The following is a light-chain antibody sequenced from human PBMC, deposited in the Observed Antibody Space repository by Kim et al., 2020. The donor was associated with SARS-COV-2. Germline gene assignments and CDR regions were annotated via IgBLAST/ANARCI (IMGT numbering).Light chain of an antibody. CDR2: DVS. CDR1: QDISNY. Sequence: DIQMTQSPSSLSASVGDRVTITCQASQDISNYLNWYQQKPGKVPDLVIHDVSNLNTGVPSRFSGSRSGTEFTFTISSLQPEDIATYYCLQFDNLPYTFGQGTKLEI. V-gene: IGKV1-33*01. CDR3: LQFDNLPYT. J-gene: IGKJ2*01.